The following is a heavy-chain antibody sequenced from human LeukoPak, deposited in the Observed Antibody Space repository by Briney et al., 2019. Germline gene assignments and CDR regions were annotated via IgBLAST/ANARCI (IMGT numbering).Heavy chain of an antibody. CDR1: GYRFTSYW. V-gene: IGHV5-51*01. J-gene: IGHJ4*02. CDR2: IYPGDSDT. Sequence: GGSLKISFKGSGYRFTSYWIGWVRPMPGKGLGWMGIIYPGDSDTRYSPSFQGQVTISADKSISTAYLQWSSLKASDTAMYYCAFGSGSYYLAFDYWGQGTLVTVSS. CDR3: AFGSGSYYLAFDY. D-gene: IGHD3-10*01.